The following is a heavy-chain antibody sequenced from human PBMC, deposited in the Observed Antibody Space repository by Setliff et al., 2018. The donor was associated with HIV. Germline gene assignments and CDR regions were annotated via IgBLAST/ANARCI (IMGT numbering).Heavy chain of an antibody. CDR3: ARSSDRFCSGGSCSPVIYY. CDR2: INHRGTT. CDR1: GESLSGGY. Sequence: PSETLSLTCAVYGESLSGGYWSWIRQSPGKGLEWIGEINHRGTTNYNPSLKSRVTISVDTSKNQFSLNLSSVTAADTALYYCARSSDRFCSGGSCSPVIYYWGQGTLVTVSS. V-gene: IGHV4-34*01. D-gene: IGHD2-15*01. J-gene: IGHJ4*02.